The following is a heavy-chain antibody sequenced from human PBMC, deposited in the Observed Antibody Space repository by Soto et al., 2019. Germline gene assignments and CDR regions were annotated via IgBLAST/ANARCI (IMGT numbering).Heavy chain of an antibody. Sequence: SVKVSCKASGYTFTSYGISWVRQAPGQGLEWMGWISAYNGNTNYAQKLQGRVTMTTDTSTSTAYMELRSLRSDDTAVYYCAREGGIVGDREEDYYYYYGMDVWGQGNTV. J-gene: IGHJ6*02. CDR3: AREGGIVGDREEDYYYYYGMDV. CDR1: GYTFTSYG. V-gene: IGHV1-18*01. D-gene: IGHD1-26*01. CDR2: ISAYNGNT.